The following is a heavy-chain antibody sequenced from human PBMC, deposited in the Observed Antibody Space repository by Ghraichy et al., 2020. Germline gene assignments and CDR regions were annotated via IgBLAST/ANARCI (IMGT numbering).Heavy chain of an antibody. Sequence: GESLNISCAASGFTFSNAWMSWVRQAPGKGLEWVGRIKSKTDGGTTDYAAPVKGRFTISRDDSKNTLYLQMNSLKTEDTAVYYCTCDYWGHFDYWGQGTLVTASS. V-gene: IGHV3-15*01. D-gene: IGHD4-17*01. CDR3: TCDYWGHFDY. CDR2: IKSKTDGGTT. CDR1: GFTFSNAW. J-gene: IGHJ4*02.